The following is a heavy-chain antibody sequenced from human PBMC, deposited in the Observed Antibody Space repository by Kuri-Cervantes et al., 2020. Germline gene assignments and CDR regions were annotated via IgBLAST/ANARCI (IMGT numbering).Heavy chain of an antibody. CDR1: GGSISSYY. V-gene: IGHV4-59*01. J-gene: IGHJ4*02. Sequence: SETLSLTCTVSGGSISSYYWSWIRQPPGKGLEWIGYIYYSGSTNYNPSLKSRVTISVDTSKNQFSLKLSSVTAADTAVYYCARVRAAACFDYWGQGTLVTVSS. CDR3: ARVRAAACFDY. CDR2: IYYSGST. D-gene: IGHD6-13*01.